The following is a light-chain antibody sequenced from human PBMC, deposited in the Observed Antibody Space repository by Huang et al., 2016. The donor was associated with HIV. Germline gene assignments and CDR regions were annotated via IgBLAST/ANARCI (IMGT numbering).Light chain of an antibody. Sequence: IQLTQSPSSLSPSVGDRVTITCLASQGISNYLAWYQQKPVKAPKLLIYDASTLHTGVPSRFSGTGSGTDFTLTISSLQPDDFATYYCQQFYTYPLTFGGGTKVEIK. CDR1: QGISNY. V-gene: IGKV1-9*01. J-gene: IGKJ4*01. CDR3: QQFYTYPLT. CDR2: DAS.